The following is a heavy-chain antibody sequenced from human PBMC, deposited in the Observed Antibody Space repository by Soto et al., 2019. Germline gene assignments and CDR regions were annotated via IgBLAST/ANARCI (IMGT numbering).Heavy chain of an antibody. D-gene: IGHD1-20*01. V-gene: IGHV1-69*01. CDR3: ARDPRSITGTTSSEDFQH. Sequence: QAQLMQSGAEVKKPGSSVKVSCKASGGTFSGYAINWVRQAPGQGLEWMGGIIPLLGITDYGQKFPGRITFAADESTGTAYMDLRGLRSEDTAVYYCARDPRSITGTTSSEDFQHWGQGTLVSVSS. CDR1: GGTFSGYA. CDR2: IIPLLGIT. J-gene: IGHJ1*01.